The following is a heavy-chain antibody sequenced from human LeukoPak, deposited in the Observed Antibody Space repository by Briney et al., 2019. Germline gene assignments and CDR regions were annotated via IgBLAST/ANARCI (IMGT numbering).Heavy chain of an antibody. Sequence: GGSLRLSCAASGFTFSTYAMTWLRQPPGKGLEWVSTITDSAAATYYRESVKGRFTVSRDNSKNTLYLQMNSLRGDDTAVYFCAKVYGNWYFDYWGQGTLVTVSS. J-gene: IGHJ4*02. CDR1: GFTFSTYA. D-gene: IGHD1-1*01. CDR2: ITDSAAAT. CDR3: AKVYGNWYFDY. V-gene: IGHV3-23*01.